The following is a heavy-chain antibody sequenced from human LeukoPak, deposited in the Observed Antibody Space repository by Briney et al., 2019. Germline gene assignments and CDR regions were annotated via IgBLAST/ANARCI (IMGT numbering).Heavy chain of an antibody. CDR1: GGSISSGGYY. CDR2: IYHSGST. CDR3: ARVTGFVYYYMDV. D-gene: IGHD3-10*02. V-gene: IGHV4-30-2*01. J-gene: IGHJ6*03. Sequence: PSETLSLTCTVSGGSISSGGYYWSWIRQPPGKGLEWIGYIYHSGSTYYNPSLKSRVTISVDRSKNQFSLKLSPVTAADTAVYYCARVTGFVYYYMDVWGKGTTVTVSS.